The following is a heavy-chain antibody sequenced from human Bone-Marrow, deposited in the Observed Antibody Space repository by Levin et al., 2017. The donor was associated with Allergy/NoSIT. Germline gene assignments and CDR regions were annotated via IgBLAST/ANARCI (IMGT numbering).Heavy chain of an antibody. V-gene: IGHV4-34*01. CDR1: GGSFSGYY. CDR2: INHSGST. Sequence: SETLSLTCAVYGGSFSGYYWSWIRQPPGKGLEWIGEINHSGSTNYNPSLKSRVTISLDTSKNQFSLKLSSVTAADTAIYYCARANVNVAARYFDYWGQGTLVTVSS. CDR3: ARANVNVAARYFDY. J-gene: IGHJ4*02. D-gene: IGHD6-6*01.